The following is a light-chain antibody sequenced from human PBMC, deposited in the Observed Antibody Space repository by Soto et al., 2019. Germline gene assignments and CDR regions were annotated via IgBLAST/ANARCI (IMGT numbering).Light chain of an antibody. V-gene: IGLV2-8*01. CDR1: SGDVGGYNF. CDR3: SSYAGGIKWV. J-gene: IGLJ3*02. Sequence: QSAPTQPPSASGSPGQSVTISCTGTSGDVGGYNFVSWYQQHPGKAPKFMIYEVSKRPSGVPDRFSGSKSGNTASLTVSGLQAEDEADYYCSSYAGGIKWVFGGGTKLTVL. CDR2: EVS.